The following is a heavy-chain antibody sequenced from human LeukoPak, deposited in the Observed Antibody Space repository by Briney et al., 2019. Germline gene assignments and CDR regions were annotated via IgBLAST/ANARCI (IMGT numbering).Heavy chain of an antibody. V-gene: IGHV3-66*01. D-gene: IGHD3-22*01. CDR3: ARFYDTSGYLDC. CDR1: GFTVSSKF. CDR2: IYDGGTT. Sequence: PGGSLRLSCAASGFTVSSKFMSWVRQAPGKGLEWVSVIYDGGTTYYADSVKGRFTISGDNSKNMLFLQMNSLRAEDTAVYYCARFYDTSGYLDCWSQGTLVTVSS. J-gene: IGHJ4*02.